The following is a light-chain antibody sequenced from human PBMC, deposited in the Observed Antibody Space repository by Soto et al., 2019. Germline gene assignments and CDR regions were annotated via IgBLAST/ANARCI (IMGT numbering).Light chain of an antibody. J-gene: IGKJ4*01. V-gene: IGKV3-15*01. CDR3: QHYANWPLT. Sequence: MVMTQSPGTLSVSPGERATLSCRASESISNHLAWFRQKPGQGPRLLIYGASARATGVPARFSGSGSGTEFTLTINSLQSEDFAIYYCQHYANWPLTFGGGTKV. CDR2: GAS. CDR1: ESISNH.